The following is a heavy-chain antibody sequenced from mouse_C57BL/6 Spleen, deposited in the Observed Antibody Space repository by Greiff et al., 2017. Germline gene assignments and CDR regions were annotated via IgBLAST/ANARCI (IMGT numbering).Heavy chain of an antibody. CDR2: INPNNGGT. V-gene: IGHV1-26*01. Sequence: EVQLQQSGPELVKPGASVKISCKASGYTFTDYYMNWVKQSHGKSLEWIGDINPNNGGTSYNQKFKGKATLTVDKSSSTAYMELRSLTSEDSAVYYLARGRSWYFDVWGTGTTVTVSS. J-gene: IGHJ1*03. CDR3: ARGRSWYFDV. CDR1: GYTFTDYY.